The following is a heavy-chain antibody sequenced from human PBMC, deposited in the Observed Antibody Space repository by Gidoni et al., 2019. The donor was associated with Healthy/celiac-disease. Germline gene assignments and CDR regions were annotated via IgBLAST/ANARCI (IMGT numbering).Heavy chain of an antibody. CDR2: IIPIFGTA. J-gene: IGHJ5*02. V-gene: IGHV1-69*01. Sequence: QVQLVQSGPEVKKPGSPVKVSCKAAGGTFSSYAISWVRQAPGQGLEWMGGIIPIFGTANYAQKFQGRVTITADEYTSTAYMELSSLRSEDTAVYYCARTAMVRDSIRTPFDPWGQGTLVTVSS. CDR1: GGTFSSYA. D-gene: IGHD3-10*01. CDR3: ARTAMVRDSIRTPFDP.